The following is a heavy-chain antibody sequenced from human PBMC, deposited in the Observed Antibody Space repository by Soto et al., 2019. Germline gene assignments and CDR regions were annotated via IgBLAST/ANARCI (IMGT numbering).Heavy chain of an antibody. CDR1: GYTFTSYG. CDR3: ATPGIAARSLDY. J-gene: IGHJ4*02. D-gene: IGHD6-6*01. CDR2: ISAYNGNT. Sequence: GASVKVSCKASGYTFTSYGISWVRQAPGQGLEWMGWISAYNGNTNYAQKLQGRVTMTKDTSTSTAYMELSSLRPEDTAVYYCATPGIAARSLDYWGQGTLVTVSS. V-gene: IGHV1-18*01.